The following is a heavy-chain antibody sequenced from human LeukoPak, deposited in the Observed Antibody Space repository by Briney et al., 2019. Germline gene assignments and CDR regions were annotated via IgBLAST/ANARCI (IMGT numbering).Heavy chain of an antibody. CDR2: IIPILGIA. V-gene: IGHV1-69*04. CDR1: GGTFISYA. J-gene: IGHJ6*02. CDR3: ARVVRLHNYYYGMDV. D-gene: IGHD1-1*01. Sequence: GASVKVSCKASGGTFISYAISWVRQAPGQGLEWMGRIIPILGIANYAQKFQGRVTMTRNTSISTAYMELSSLRSEDTAVYYCARVVRLHNYYYGMDVWGQGTTVTVSS.